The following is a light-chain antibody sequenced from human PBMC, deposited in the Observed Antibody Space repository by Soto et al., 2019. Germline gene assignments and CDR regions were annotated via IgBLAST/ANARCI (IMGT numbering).Light chain of an antibody. CDR1: ESISSY. J-gene: IGKJ2*01. Sequence: DVQMTQSPSSLSASIGDRVTITCRASESISSYLNWYQQKPGKAPKLLIYTASSLQTGVPSRFSGSGSGTDFTLTINSLEGEDFVTYYCQQSYSMPYTFGQGTQV. CDR2: TAS. V-gene: IGKV1-39*01. CDR3: QQSYSMPYT.